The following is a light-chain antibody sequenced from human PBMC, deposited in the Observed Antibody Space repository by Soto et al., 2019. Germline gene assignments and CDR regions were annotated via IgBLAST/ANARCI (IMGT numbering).Light chain of an antibody. J-gene: IGKJ4*01. CDR1: QSVSSSY. CDR3: QQYGSSSTT. V-gene: IGKV3-20*01. Sequence: EIVLTQSPGTLSLSPGDRATLSCRASQSVSSSYLAWYQQKPGQAPRLLIYGASSRATGIPDRFSGSGSGTDFTLTISRLEPEDFAVYYCQQYGSSSTTFGGGTKVEIK. CDR2: GAS.